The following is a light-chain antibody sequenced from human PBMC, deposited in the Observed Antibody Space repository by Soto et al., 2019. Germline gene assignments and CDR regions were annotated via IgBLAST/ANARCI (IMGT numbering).Light chain of an antibody. CDR3: QHYGGSFI. Sequence: EIVLTQSPGTLSLSPGEGATVSCRVSQSINSKSLVWYQRKFGQAPRLLIYNTSSRATGIPHRFSGSGSGTDFTLSISRLEPEDFAVYYCQHYGGSFIFGPGTKVDFK. V-gene: IGKV3-20*01. CDR2: NTS. CDR1: QSINSKS. J-gene: IGKJ3*01.